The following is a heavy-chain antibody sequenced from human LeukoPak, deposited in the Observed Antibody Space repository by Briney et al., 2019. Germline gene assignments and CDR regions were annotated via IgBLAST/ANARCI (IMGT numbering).Heavy chain of an antibody. J-gene: IGHJ4*02. D-gene: IGHD3-3*01. CDR3: ANFITIFGNFDY. CDR1: GFTFSSYA. Sequence: PGGSLRLSCAASGFTFSSYAMSWVRQAPGKGLEWVAFIRYDGSNKYYADSVKGRFTISRDNSKNTLYLQMNSLRAEDTAVYYCANFITIFGNFDYWGQGTLVTVSS. V-gene: IGHV3-30*02. CDR2: IRYDGSNK.